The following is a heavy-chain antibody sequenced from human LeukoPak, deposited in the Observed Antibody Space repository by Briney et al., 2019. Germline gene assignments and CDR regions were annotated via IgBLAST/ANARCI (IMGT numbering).Heavy chain of an antibody. V-gene: IGHV3-74*01. D-gene: IGHD6-19*01. CDR3: ARDVQAGPGY. J-gene: IGHJ4*02. CDR1: GFTFSNYW. CDR2: INGDGSST. Sequence: SGGSLRLSCAASGFTFSNYWMQWVRQAPGKGLVWVSRINGDGSSTTYADSVKGRFTISRDNAKNTLYLQMNSLRAEDTAVYYCARDVQAGPGYWGQGSLVTVSS.